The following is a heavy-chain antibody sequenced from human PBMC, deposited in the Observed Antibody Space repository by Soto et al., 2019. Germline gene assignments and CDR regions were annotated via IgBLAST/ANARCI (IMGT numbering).Heavy chain of an antibody. CDR3: ARDPPDDSSGYYSLDY. CDR1: GFTFSSYG. V-gene: IGHV3-33*01. D-gene: IGHD3-22*01. CDR2: MWSDGGNK. Sequence: GGSLRLSCAASGFTFSSYGMHWVRQAPGKGLEWVAVMWSDGGNKYYADSVKGRFTISRDNSKNTLYLQMNSLRAEDTAVYHCARDPPDDSSGYYSLDYWGQGTLVTVSS. J-gene: IGHJ4*02.